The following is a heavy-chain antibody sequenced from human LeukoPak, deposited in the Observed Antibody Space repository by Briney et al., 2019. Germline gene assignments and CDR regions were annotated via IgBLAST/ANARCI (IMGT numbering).Heavy chain of an antibody. J-gene: IGHJ3*02. V-gene: IGHV5-51*01. Sequence: GESLKISCKGSGYSFTTYWIGWVRQMPGEGLEWMGIIYPDDSDTRYSPSFQGQVTISADKSISTAYLQWSSLRASDTAMYYCARQRAGRAFDIWGQGTMVTVSS. CDR3: ARQRAGRAFDI. CDR2: IYPDDSDT. CDR1: GYSFTTYW. D-gene: IGHD3-10*01.